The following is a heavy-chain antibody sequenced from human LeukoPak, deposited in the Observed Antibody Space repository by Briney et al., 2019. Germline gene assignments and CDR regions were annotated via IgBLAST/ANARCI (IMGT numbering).Heavy chain of an antibody. J-gene: IGHJ6*02. CDR1: GGSLSTYH. Sequence: SETLSLTCTVSGGSLSTYHWSWTRQSPGKGLEWIGYIYDSGTTSYNPSLKSRVTISADTSKNHFSLRLRSVTAADTAVYYCAREILGMGPRMDVWGQGTTVTVSS. D-gene: IGHD1-26*01. CDR2: IYDSGTT. V-gene: IGHV4-59*01. CDR3: AREILGMGPRMDV.